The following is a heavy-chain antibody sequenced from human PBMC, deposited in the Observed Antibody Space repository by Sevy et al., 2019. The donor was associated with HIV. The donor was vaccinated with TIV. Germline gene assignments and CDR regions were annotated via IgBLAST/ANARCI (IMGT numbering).Heavy chain of an antibody. V-gene: IGHV3-23*01. Sequence: GGSLRLSCAASGFTFSSYAMSWVRQAPGKGLEWVSAISGSGGSTYYADSVKGRFTISRDNSKNTLYLQMNSLRAEDTAVYYRANCARMTTVTTRTYYYYGMDVWGQGTTVTVSS. D-gene: IGHD4-4*01. CDR3: ANCARMTTVTTRTYYYYGMDV. J-gene: IGHJ6*02. CDR2: ISGSGGST. CDR1: GFTFSSYA.